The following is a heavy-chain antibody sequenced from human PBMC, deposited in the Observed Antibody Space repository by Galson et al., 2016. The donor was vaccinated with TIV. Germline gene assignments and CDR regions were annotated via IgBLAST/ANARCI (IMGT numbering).Heavy chain of an antibody. CDR1: GFTFSSHG. Sequence: SLRLSCATSGFTFSSHGMHWVRQAPGKGLEWVAVIWFDGSNDRYADSVKGRFTISRDNSKNTLYLQMNSLRAEDTATYYCARGELATTKILFDYWGQGTLVTVSS. CDR2: IWFDGSND. V-gene: IGHV3-33*01. D-gene: IGHD1-1*01. J-gene: IGHJ4*02. CDR3: ARGELATTKILFDY.